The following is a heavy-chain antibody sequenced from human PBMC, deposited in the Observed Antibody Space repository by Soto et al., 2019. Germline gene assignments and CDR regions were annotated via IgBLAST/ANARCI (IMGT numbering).Heavy chain of an antibody. CDR1: GFTFSNYA. CDR2: ISGGGGST. J-gene: IGHJ4*02. CDR3: AKGAYSSGWY. V-gene: IGHV3-23*01. D-gene: IGHD6-19*01. Sequence: EQQLLESGGGLVQPGGSLRLSCAASGFTFSNYAMSWVRQAPGKGLEWVSAISGGGGSTYYADSVKGRFTITRDNSKNTLYLQMNSLRAEDTAVYYCAKGAYSSGWYWGQGTLVTVSS.